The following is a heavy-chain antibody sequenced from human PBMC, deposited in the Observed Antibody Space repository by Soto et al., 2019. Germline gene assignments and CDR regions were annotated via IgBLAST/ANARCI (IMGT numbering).Heavy chain of an antibody. V-gene: IGHV4-59*01. J-gene: IGHJ4*02. CDR1: GGSISNYY. Sequence: QVQLQESGPRLVKPSETLSLTCIVSGGSISNYYWSWIRQPPGKGLEWIGYIYYSGSTNYNPSLQSRVTISVDTSKNQFSLQLTSVTAADTAVYYCARAVLPATAPFDSWGQGTLVTVSS. CDR2: IYYSGST. D-gene: IGHD2-2*01. CDR3: ARAVLPATAPFDS.